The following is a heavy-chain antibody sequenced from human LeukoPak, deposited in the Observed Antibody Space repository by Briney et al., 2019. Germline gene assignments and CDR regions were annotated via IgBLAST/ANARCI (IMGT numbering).Heavy chain of an antibody. J-gene: IGHJ4*02. V-gene: IGHV4-61*01. D-gene: IGHD1-26*01. CDR3: ARTLLGRHFDY. CDR1: GGSVSSGSYY. Sequence: SETLSLTCTVSGGSVSSGSYYWSWIRQPPGKGLEWIGYIYYTGSTNYNPSLKSRVTVSVDTSKNQFSLKLSSVTAADTAVYYCARTLLGRHFDYWGQGTLVTVSS. CDR2: IYYTGST.